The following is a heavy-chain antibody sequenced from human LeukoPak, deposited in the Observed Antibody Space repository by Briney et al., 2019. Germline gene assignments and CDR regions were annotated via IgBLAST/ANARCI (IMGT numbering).Heavy chain of an antibody. CDR1: GGTFSSYA. D-gene: IGHD6-13*01. CDR3: ARGIASAGPTGVFDY. Sequence: ASVKVSCKASGGTFSSYAISWVRQAPGQGLEWMGGIIPIFGTANYAQKFQGRVTITADEPTSTAYMELSSLRSEDTAVYYCARGIASAGPTGVFDYWGQGTLVTVSS. J-gene: IGHJ4*02. CDR2: IIPIFGTA. V-gene: IGHV1-69*13.